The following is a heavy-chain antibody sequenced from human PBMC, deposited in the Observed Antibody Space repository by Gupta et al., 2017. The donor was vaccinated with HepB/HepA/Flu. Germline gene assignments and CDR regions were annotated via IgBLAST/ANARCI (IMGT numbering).Heavy chain of an antibody. CDR1: GFTFSSYG. CDR3: ARDPTGYVPFDY. V-gene: IGHV3-48*02. Sequence: EVQLVESGGGLVQPGGSRRLSCAASGFTFSSYGMNWVRQAPGKGLEWVSYISPSSSNIHYADSVKGRLTISRDNAKNSLFLQMDSLRDDDTAMYYCARDPTGYVPFDYWGQGTLVTVSS. D-gene: IGHD3-9*01. J-gene: IGHJ4*02. CDR2: ISPSSSNI.